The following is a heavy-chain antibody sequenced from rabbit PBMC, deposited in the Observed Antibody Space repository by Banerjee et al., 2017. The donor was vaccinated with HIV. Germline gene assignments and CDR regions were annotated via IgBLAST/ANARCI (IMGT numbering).Heavy chain of an antibody. CDR2: IYGGSSGNT. Sequence: QSLEESGGDLVKPGASLTLTCTASGFTLSSSWMSWVRQAPGKGLEWIGYIYGGSSGNTYYATWAKGRFTISKSSSTTVTLQMTSLTAADTATYFCARDWADSNGYSYAYDLNLWGQGTLVTVS. CDR3: ARDWADSNGYSYAYDLNL. CDR1: GFTLSSSW. J-gene: IGHJ3*01. D-gene: IGHD6-1*01. V-gene: IGHV1S40*01.